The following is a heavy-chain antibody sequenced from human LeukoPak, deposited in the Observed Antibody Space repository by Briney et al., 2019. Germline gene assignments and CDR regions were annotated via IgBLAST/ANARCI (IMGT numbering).Heavy chain of an antibody. D-gene: IGHD3-22*01. CDR1: GFTFSDHY. J-gene: IGHJ4*02. CDR3: ARHQGPRYYYDSSGYQPFDY. V-gene: IGHV4-59*08. Sequence: GSLRLSCAASGFTFSDHYMDWVRQAPGKGLEWIGYIYYSGSTNYNPSLKSRVTISVDTSKNQFSLKLSSVTAADTAVYYCARHQGPRYYYDSSGYQPFDYWGQGTLVTVSS. CDR2: IYYSGST.